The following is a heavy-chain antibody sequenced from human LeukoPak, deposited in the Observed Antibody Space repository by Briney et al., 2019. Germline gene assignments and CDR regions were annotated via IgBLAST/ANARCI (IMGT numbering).Heavy chain of an antibody. CDR2: IYTSGST. CDR3: ATSGSYLQGDAFDI. Sequence: PSETLSLTCTVSGGSINSGSYYWSWIRQPAGKGLEWIGRIYTSGSTNYNPSLKSRVTISVDTSKNQFSLKLSSVTAADTAVYYCATSGSYLQGDAFDIWGQGTMVTVSS. CDR1: GGSINSGSYY. D-gene: IGHD1-26*01. V-gene: IGHV4-61*02. J-gene: IGHJ3*02.